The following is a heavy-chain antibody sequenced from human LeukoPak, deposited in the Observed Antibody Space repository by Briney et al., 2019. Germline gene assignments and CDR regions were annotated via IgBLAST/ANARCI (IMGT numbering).Heavy chain of an antibody. D-gene: IGHD6-6*01. J-gene: IGHJ6*02. CDR3: ANPRSSSSYGMDV. CDR2: ISSSSSYI. CDR1: GFTFSSYS. V-gene: IGHV3-21*01. Sequence: GGSLRLSCAASGFTFSSYSMNWVRQAPGKGLEWVSSISSSSSYIYYADSVEGRFTISRDNAKNSLYLQMNSLRAEDTAVYYCANPRSSSSYGMDVWGQGTTVTVSS.